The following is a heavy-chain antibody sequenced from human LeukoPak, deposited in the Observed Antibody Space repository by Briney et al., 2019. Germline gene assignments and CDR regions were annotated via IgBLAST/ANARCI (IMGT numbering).Heavy chain of an antibody. CDR2: IYYTGST. D-gene: IGHD3-22*01. V-gene: IGHV4-30-4*01. J-gene: IGHJ3*02. CDR1: GGSISSGGFF. Sequence: PSETLSLTCSVSGGSISSGGFFWSWIRQSPGKGLECIGYIYYTGSTYYNPSLKSRLTMSVDTSKNQFSLKLTGLTAADTAVYCCASLENSGYTNAFETWGQGTPVVVSS. CDR3: ASLENSGYTNAFET.